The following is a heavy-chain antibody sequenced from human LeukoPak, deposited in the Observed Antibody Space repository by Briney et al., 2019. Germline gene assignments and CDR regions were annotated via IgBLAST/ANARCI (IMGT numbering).Heavy chain of an antibody. CDR2: MYTGGST. CDR3: ARAPFYYDSSGYPYFDG. V-gene: IGHV3-53*01. D-gene: IGHD3-22*01. CDR1: GFTISTNY. J-gene: IGHJ4*02. Sequence: PGGSLRLSCAASGFTISTNYMSWVRQAPGKGLEWVSVMYTGGSTYYADSVKGRFTISRDNSKNTLYLQMNSLRAEDTALYYCARAPFYYDSSGYPYFDGWGQGTLLTVSS.